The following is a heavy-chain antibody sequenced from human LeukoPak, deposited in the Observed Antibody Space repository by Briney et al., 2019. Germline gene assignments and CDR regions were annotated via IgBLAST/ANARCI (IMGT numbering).Heavy chain of an antibody. CDR1: GFTFSNAW. J-gene: IGHJ4*02. CDR3: ARDNNRGRLSA. V-gene: IGHV3-15*04. CDR2: IGSKTNGGTT. Sequence: PGGSLRLSCAASGFTFSNAWMSWVRQAPGKGLEWVGGIGSKTNGGTTVYAAPVQGRFTISRDDSKNTLSLQMNSLKTEDTAVYYCARDNNRGRLSAWGQGTLVTVSS. D-gene: IGHD1-14*01.